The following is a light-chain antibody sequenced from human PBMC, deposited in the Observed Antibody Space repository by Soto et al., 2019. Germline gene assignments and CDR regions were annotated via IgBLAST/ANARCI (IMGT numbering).Light chain of an antibody. V-gene: IGKV3-20*01. CDR3: QHYVYPQWT. Sequence: EIVMTQSPATLSLSPGERATLSCRASLTGSNSYLAWYQQKSGQAPRLLIYGVSTRATGTPDRFSGSGSGTEFTLTIRRLEPEDFAVYFCQHYVYPQWTFGPGTKVDIK. J-gene: IGKJ1*01. CDR2: GVS. CDR1: LTGSNSY.